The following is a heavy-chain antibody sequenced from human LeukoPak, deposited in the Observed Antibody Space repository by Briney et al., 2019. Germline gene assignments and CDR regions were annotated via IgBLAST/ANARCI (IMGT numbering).Heavy chain of an antibody. Sequence: ASAKVSCKAPGYSFTSHDINWVRQATGQGLEWMGWMNPNSGNTGYAQKFQGRVTMTTDTSMKTAYIELSSLRSEDTAVYYCARAGRKYAFDYWGQGTLVTVSS. CDR3: ARAGRKYAFDY. CDR2: MNPNSGNT. CDR1: GYSFTSHD. J-gene: IGHJ4*02. V-gene: IGHV1-8*01.